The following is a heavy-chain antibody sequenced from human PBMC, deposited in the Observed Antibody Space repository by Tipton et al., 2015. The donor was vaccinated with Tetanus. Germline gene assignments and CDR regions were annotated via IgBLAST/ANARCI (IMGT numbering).Heavy chain of an antibody. CDR2: ISVYNGNT. D-gene: IGHD6-19*01. Sequence: QLVQSGAEVKKPGASVKASCKASGYTFNTFGISWVRQAPGQGLEWIGWISVYNGNTNYGQNVQGRVTMTTDTPANTAYMELRSLRSDDTAVYYCARVPTNPLAVDRPTDYWGQGTLVTVSS. CDR3: ARVPTNPLAVDRPTDY. CDR1: GYTFNTFG. J-gene: IGHJ4*02. V-gene: IGHV1-18*01.